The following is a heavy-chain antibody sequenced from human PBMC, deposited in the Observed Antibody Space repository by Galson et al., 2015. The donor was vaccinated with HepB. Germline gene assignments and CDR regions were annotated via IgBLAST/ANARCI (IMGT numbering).Heavy chain of an antibody. CDR3: ARTPRNYYGMDV. Sequence: ETLSLTCTVSGGSISSYYWSWIRQPPGKGLEWIGYIYYSGSTNYNPSLKSRVTISVDTSKNQFSLKLSSVTAADTAVYYCARTPRNYYGMDVWGQGTTVTVSS. J-gene: IGHJ6*02. CDR1: GGSISSYY. CDR2: IYYSGST. V-gene: IGHV4-59*12.